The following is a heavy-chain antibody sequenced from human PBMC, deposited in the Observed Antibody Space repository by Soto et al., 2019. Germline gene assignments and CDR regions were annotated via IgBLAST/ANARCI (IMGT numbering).Heavy chain of an antibody. D-gene: IGHD3-22*01. Sequence: SETLSLTCTVSGGSISSYYWSWIRQPAGKGLEWIGRIYTSGSTNYSPSLKSRVTMSVDTSKNQFSLKLSSVTAADTAVYYCARQGYYYDSSGYQHFDYWGQGTLVTVSS. J-gene: IGHJ4*02. CDR3: ARQGYYYDSSGYQHFDY. CDR1: GGSISSYY. CDR2: IYTSGST. V-gene: IGHV4-4*07.